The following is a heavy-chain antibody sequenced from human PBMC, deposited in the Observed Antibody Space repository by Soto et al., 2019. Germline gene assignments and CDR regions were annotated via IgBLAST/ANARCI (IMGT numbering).Heavy chain of an antibody. V-gene: IGHV3-30-3*01. CDR1: GFTFSSYA. D-gene: IGHD4-4*01. J-gene: IGHJ2*01. CDR3: ARPLWRDDYNWGYFDL. Sequence: QVQLVESGGGVVQPGRSLRLSCAASGFTFSSYAMHWVRQAPGKGLEWVAVISYDGSNKYYTDSVKGRFTISRDNSKNTLYLQMNSLGAGDAAVYYCARPLWRDDYNWGYFDLWGRGTLVTFSS. CDR2: ISYDGSNK.